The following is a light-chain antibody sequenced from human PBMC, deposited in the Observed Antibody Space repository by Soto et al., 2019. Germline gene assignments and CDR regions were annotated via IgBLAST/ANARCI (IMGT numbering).Light chain of an antibody. V-gene: IGKV3-15*01. CDR3: QQYNNWPPT. J-gene: IGKJ1*01. CDR1: QSVSSN. Sequence: EIVITQSPATLSVSPGERATLSCRASQSVSSNLAWYQQKPGQAPRLLIYGASTRATGIPARFSGSGSGTEFTLTISSLQSEDFAVYYRQQYNNWPPTFGQGTKVDIK. CDR2: GAS.